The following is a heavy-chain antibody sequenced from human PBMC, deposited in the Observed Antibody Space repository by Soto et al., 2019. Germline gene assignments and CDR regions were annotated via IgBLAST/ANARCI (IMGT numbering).Heavy chain of an antibody. CDR2: IYHSGST. CDR3: ARRATMVRGVILLDY. D-gene: IGHD3-10*01. Sequence: QVQLQESGPGLVKPSGTLSLTCAVSSGSISSSNWWSWVRQPPGNGLEWIGEIYHSGSTNYNPSLKTRVTISVDKSKNQVSLKLSSVTAADTAVYYCARRATMVRGVILLDYWGQGTLVTVSS. J-gene: IGHJ4*02. CDR1: SGSISSSNW. V-gene: IGHV4-4*02.